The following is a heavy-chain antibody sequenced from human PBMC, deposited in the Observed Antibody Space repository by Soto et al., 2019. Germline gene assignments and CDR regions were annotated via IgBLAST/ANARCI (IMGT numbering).Heavy chain of an antibody. CDR2: ISSSSSYI. V-gene: IGHV3-21*01. J-gene: IGHJ4*02. Sequence: EVQLVESGGGLVKPGGSLRLSCAASGFTFSSYSMNWVRQAPGKGLEWVSGISSSSSYIYYADSVKGRFTISRDNAKNSLYLQMNSLRAEDTAVYYCARDRGRYSYGPFDYWGQGTLVTVSS. CDR3: ARDRGRYSYGPFDY. D-gene: IGHD5-18*01. CDR1: GFTFSSYS.